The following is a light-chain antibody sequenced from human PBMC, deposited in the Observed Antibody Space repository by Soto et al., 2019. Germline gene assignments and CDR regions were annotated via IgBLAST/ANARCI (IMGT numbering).Light chain of an antibody. CDR2: AAS. CDR3: QQSYSTPPT. J-gene: IGKJ1*01. CDR1: QSISSY. V-gene: IGKV1-39*01. Sequence: DIQMTQSPSPLSASVGDRVTITCRASQSISSYLNWYQQKPGKAPKLLIYAASSLQSGVPSRFSGSGSATDFTLTISSLQPEDFATYYCQQSYSTPPTFGQGTKV.